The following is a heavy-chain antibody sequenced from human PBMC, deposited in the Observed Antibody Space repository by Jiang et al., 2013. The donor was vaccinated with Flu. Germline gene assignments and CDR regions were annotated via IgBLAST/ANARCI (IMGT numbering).Heavy chain of an antibody. CDR2: ITTYNGNT. Sequence: GYTFTSYGISWVRQAPGQGLEWMGWITTYNGNTNSAQKFQGRVTMTTDTSTSTAYMELRSLRSDDTAVYYCARVGVAAALDYWGQGTLVTVSS. D-gene: IGHD6-13*01. CDR1: GYTFTSYG. V-gene: IGHV1-18*01. J-gene: IGHJ4*02. CDR3: ARVGVAAALDY.